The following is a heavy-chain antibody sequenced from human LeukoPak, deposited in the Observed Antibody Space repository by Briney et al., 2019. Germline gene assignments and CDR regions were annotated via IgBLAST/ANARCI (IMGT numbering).Heavy chain of an antibody. Sequence: SETLSLTCTVSGGSISSSSYYWSWIRQPAGMGLEWIGRIYTSGSTNYNPSLKSRVTMSVDTSKNQFSLKLSSVTAADTAVYYWAISRRNCSSTSCYYYYYYMDVWGKGTTVTVSS. V-gene: IGHV4-61*02. CDR3: AISRRNCSSTSCYYYYYYMDV. CDR1: GGSISSSSYY. J-gene: IGHJ6*03. D-gene: IGHD2-2*01. CDR2: IYTSGST.